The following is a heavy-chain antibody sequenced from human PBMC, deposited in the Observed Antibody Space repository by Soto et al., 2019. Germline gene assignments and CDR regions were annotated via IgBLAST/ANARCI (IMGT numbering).Heavy chain of an antibody. CDR3: ARDQYEQQLDQNWFDP. Sequence: GGSQRLSCAASGFTFSSYSMNWVRQAPGKGLEWVSSISSSSSYIYYADSVKGRFTISRDNAKNSLYLQMNSLRAEDTAVYYCARDQYEQQLDQNWFDPWGQGTLVTVSS. CDR2: ISSSSSYI. V-gene: IGHV3-21*01. D-gene: IGHD6-13*01. CDR1: GFTFSSYS. J-gene: IGHJ5*02.